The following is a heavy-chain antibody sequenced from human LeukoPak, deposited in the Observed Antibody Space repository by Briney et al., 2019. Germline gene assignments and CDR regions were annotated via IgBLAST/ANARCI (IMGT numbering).Heavy chain of an antibody. V-gene: IGHV5-51*01. CDR3: ARLATLWFGELAFAFDI. CDR1: GYSFTSYW. J-gene: IGHJ3*02. D-gene: IGHD3-10*01. CDR2: IYPGDSDT. Sequence: GESLKISCKGSGYSFTSYWIGWVRQMPGKGLEWMGIIYPGDSDTRYSPSFQGQVTISADKSISTAYLQWSSLKASDTAMFYCARLATLWFGELAFAFDIWGQGTKVTVSS.